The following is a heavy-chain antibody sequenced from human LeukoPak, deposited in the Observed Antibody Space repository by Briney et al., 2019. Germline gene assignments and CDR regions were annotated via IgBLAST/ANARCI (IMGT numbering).Heavy chain of an antibody. CDR3: ARDGVSGTTVTTMGLMGY. CDR1: GYTFTSYG. CDR2: ISAYNGNT. J-gene: IGHJ4*02. V-gene: IGHV1-18*03. Sequence: GASVKVSCKASGYTFTSYGISWVRQAPGQGLEWMGWISAYNGNTNYAQKLQGRVTMTTDTSTSTAYMELRSLRSDDMAVYYCARDGVSGTTVTTMGLMGYWGQGTLVTVSS. D-gene: IGHD4-17*01.